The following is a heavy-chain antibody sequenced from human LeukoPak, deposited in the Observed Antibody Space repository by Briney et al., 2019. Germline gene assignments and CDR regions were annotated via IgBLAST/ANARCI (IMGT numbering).Heavy chain of an antibody. J-gene: IGHJ4*02. CDR3: ARSRGYSGYDFDY. Sequence: SVKVSCKASGYSFSNYAMNWVRQAPGQGLEWMGGIIPIFGTANYAQKFQGRVTITADESTSTAYMELSSLRSEDTAVYYCARSRGYSGYDFDYWGQGTLVTVSS. V-gene: IGHV1-69*13. CDR2: IIPIFGTA. CDR1: GYSFSNYA. D-gene: IGHD5-12*01.